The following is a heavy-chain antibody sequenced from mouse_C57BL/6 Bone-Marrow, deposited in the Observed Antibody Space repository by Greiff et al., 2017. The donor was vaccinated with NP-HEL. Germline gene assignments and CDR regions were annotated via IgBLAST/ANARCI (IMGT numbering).Heavy chain of an antibody. CDR3: ARDSSGYNAMDY. J-gene: IGHJ4*01. D-gene: IGHD3-2*02. CDR1: GYAFTNYL. CDR2: INPGSGGT. Sequence: LVESGAELVRPGTSVKVSCKASGYAFTNYLIEWVKQRPGQGLEWIGVINPGSGGTNYNEKFKGKATLTADKSSSTAYMQLSSLTSEDSAVYFCARDSSGYNAMDYWGQGTSVTVSS. V-gene: IGHV1-54*01.